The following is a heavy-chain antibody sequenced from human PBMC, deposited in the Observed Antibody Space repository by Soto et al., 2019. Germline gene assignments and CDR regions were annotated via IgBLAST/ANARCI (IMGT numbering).Heavy chain of an antibody. V-gene: IGHV3-30*18. Sequence: GGSLRLSCAASGFTFSSYGMHWVRQAPGKGLEWVAVISYDGSNKYYADSVKGRFTISRDNSKNTLNLQMNSLRAEDTAVYYCAKEKGRFGYGSGSYSLSAEPYYYYYGMDVWGQGTTDTVSS. J-gene: IGHJ6*02. CDR1: GFTFSSYG. CDR2: ISYDGSNK. CDR3: AKEKGRFGYGSGSYSLSAEPYYYYYGMDV. D-gene: IGHD3-10*01.